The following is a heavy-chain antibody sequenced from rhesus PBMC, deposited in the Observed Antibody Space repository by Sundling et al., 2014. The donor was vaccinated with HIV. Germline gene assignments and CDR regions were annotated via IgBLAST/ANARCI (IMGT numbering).Heavy chain of an antibody. CDR3: AKDNLFGVGLVTFYGLDS. CDR1: GFTFSSYG. Sequence: EVQLVETGGGLVQPGGSLKLSCAASGFTFSSYGMSWVRQAPGKGLEWVSAINSGGSYTYYADSVKGRFTISRDNSKNTLSLQMNSLRAEDTAVYYCAKDNLFGVGLVTFYGLDSWGQGVVVTVSS. D-gene: IGHD3-3*01. J-gene: IGHJ6*01. CDR2: INSGGSYT. V-gene: IGHV3-103*01.